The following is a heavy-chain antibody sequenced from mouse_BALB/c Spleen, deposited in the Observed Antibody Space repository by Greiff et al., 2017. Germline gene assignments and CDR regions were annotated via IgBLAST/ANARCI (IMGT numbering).Heavy chain of an antibody. CDR2: IYPGNSDT. D-gene: IGHD2-1*01. Sequence: EVKLQESGTVLARPGASVKMSCKASGYTFTSYWMHWVKQRPGQGLEWIGAIYPGNSDTSYNQKFKGKAKLTAVTSTSTAYMELSSLTNEDSAVYYCTRCGNYVYWYFDVWGAGTTVTVSS. V-gene: IGHV1-5*01. CDR1: GYTFTSYW. CDR3: TRCGNYVYWYFDV. J-gene: IGHJ1*01.